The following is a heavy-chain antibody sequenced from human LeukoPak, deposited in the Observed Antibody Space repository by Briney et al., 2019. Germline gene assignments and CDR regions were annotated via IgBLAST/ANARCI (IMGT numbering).Heavy chain of an antibody. CDR3: VRRAGSYYFDY. V-gene: IGHV3-21*01. J-gene: IGHJ4*02. CDR2: ISNDGFHI. Sequence: AGGSLRLSCAVSGFTFSDYSMHWVRQAPGKGLEWVSSISNDGFHIYYADSVEGRFTISRDNSKNTLDLQMSSLRPEDTSTYYCVRRAGSYYFDYWGQGSLVTVSS. CDR1: GFTFSDYS. D-gene: IGHD1-26*01.